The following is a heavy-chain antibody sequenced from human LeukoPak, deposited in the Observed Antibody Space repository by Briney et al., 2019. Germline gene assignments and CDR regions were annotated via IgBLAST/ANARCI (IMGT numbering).Heavy chain of an antibody. CDR1: GYTFTGYY. D-gene: IGHD6-19*01. J-gene: IGHJ6*02. V-gene: IGHV1-2*02. CDR2: INPNSGGT. CDR3: ARGDVGSGWYTDCYYYYGMDV. Sequence: ASVKVSCKASGYTFTGYYMHWVRQAPGQGLEWMGWINPNSGGTNYAQKFQGRVTMTRDTSISTAYMELSRLRSDDTAVYYCARGDVGSGWYTDCYYYYGMDVWGQGTTVTVSS.